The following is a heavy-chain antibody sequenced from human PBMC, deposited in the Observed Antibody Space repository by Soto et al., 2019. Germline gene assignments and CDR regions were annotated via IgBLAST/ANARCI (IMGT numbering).Heavy chain of an antibody. CDR3: ARYRSLDP. CDR1: GFTFSNYW. CDR2: IKEDGSEK. Sequence: PGGALRLSCVDSGFTFSNYWMTWVRQAPGKGLRWVASIKEDGSEKYYVDSVKGRFTISRDNARNSLYLLMNSLRVEDTAVYYCARYRSLDPWGQGILVTVSS. V-gene: IGHV3-7*03. D-gene: IGHD3-16*02. J-gene: IGHJ5*02.